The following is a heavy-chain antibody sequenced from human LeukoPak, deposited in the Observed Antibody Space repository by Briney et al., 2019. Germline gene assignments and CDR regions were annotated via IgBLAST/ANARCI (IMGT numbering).Heavy chain of an antibody. CDR1: GYTFTSYY. D-gene: IGHD1-1*01. J-gene: IGHJ3*02. CDR3: AKDFNEPNDAFDI. CDR2: INPSGGST. V-gene: IGHV1-46*01. Sequence: ASVKVSCKASGYTFTSYYMHWVRQAPGQGLEWMGIINPSGGSTSYAQKFQGRVTMTRDTSTSTVYMELSSLRSEDTAVYYCAKDFNEPNDAFDIWGQGTMVTVSS.